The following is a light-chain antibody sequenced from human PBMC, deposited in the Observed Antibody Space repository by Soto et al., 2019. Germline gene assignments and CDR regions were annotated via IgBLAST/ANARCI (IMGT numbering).Light chain of an antibody. CDR3: QKEISRRT. CDR1: QGISDY. CDR2: PAS. Sequence: DIQMTQSPSSLSASVGDSVTITCRASQGISDYLAWYQQEPGKVPKLLIYPASTLQSGVPSRFSGSGSGTEFTLTIDSLQPEDVATYYCQKEISRRTFGGGTKVEIK. J-gene: IGKJ4*01. V-gene: IGKV1-27*01.